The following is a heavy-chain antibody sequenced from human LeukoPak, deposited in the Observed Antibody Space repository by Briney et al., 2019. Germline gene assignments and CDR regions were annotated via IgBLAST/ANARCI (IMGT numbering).Heavy chain of an antibody. CDR1: GFTFKKYW. Sequence: GGSLRLSCAASGFTFKKYWMNWVRQVPGKGLECLANIKEDGSETYYADSVKGRFTISRDNPKNSLYLQMNSLRAEDTAVYYCARVMYYYDSSGPLDVWGQGTTVTVSS. CDR2: IKEDGSET. CDR3: ARVMYYYDSSGPLDV. J-gene: IGHJ6*02. V-gene: IGHV3-7*01. D-gene: IGHD3-22*01.